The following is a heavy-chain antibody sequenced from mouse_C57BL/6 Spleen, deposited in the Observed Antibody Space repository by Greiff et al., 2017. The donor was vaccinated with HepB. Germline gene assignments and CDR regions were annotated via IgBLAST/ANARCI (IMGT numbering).Heavy chain of an antibody. CDR1: GYSITSGYY. V-gene: IGHV3-6*01. J-gene: IGHJ4*01. CDR3: AREDYGSSDAMDY. D-gene: IGHD1-1*01. Sequence: EVQRVESGPGLVKPSQSLSLTCSVTGYSITSGYYWNWIRQFPGNKLEWMGYISYDGSNNYNPSLKNRISITRDTSKNQCFLKLNSVTTEDTATYYCAREDYGSSDAMDYWGQGTSVTVSS. CDR2: ISYDGSN.